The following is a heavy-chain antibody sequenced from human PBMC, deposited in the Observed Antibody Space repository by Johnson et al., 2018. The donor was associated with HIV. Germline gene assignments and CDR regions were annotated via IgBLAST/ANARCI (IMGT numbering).Heavy chain of an antibody. CDR1: GFTFSSYA. D-gene: IGHD1-1*01. V-gene: IGHV3-30-3*01. Sequence: QLVESGGGVVQPGRSLRLSCAASGFTFSSYAMHWVRQAPGKGLEWVAVISYDGSNKYYADSVKGRFTISRDNSKNTLYLQMNSLRAEDTAVYYCARGFEQLDDAFDIWGQGTMVTVSS. CDR3: ARGFEQLDDAFDI. J-gene: IGHJ3*02. CDR2: ISYDGSNK.